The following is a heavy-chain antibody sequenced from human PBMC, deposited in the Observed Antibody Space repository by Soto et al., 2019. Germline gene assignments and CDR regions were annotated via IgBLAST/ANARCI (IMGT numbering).Heavy chain of an antibody. Sequence: QVQLQESGPGLLKPSQTLSLTCTVSGGSISSGGYYWSWIRQHPGKGLEGIGYIYYSGSTYYNPSLKSRVTISVDTSKNQFSLKLSSVTAADTAVYYCARQGGAAAAHWYFDLWGRGTLVTVSS. CDR2: IYYSGST. CDR1: GGSISSGGYY. D-gene: IGHD6-13*01. V-gene: IGHV4-31*03. CDR3: ARQGGAAAAHWYFDL. J-gene: IGHJ2*01.